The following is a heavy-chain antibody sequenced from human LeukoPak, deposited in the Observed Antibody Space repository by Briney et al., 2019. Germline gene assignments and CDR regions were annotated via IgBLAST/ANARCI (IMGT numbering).Heavy chain of an antibody. D-gene: IGHD3-9*01. CDR3: ARGTIDYDILTGYSASWFDP. CDR1: GGSFSGYY. CDR2: INHSGST. V-gene: IGHV4-34*01. J-gene: IGHJ5*02. Sequence: SETLSLTCAVYGGSFSGYYWSWIRQPPGKGLEWIGEINHSGSTNYNPSLKSRVTISVDTSKNQFSLKLSSVTAADTAVYYCARGTIDYDILTGYSASWFDPWGQGTLVTVSS.